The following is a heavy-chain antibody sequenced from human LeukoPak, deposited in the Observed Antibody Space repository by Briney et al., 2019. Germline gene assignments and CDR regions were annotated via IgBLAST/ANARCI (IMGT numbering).Heavy chain of an antibody. Sequence: GGSLRLSCAASGFTFSSYEMNWVRQAPGKGLEWVSYISSSGSTIYYADSVKGRFTISRDNAKSSLYLHMSSLRAEDTALYFCASASSRRYASSYYLDDWGQGTLVTVSS. J-gene: IGHJ4*02. D-gene: IGHD2-2*01. CDR2: ISSSGSTI. CDR1: GFTFSSYE. CDR3: ASASSRRYASSYYLDD. V-gene: IGHV3-48*03.